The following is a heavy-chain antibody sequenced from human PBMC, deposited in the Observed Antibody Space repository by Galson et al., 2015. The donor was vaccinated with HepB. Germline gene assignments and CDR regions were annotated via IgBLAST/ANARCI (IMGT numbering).Heavy chain of an antibody. Sequence: QSGAEVKKPGESLRISCKGSGYSFTSYWISWVRQMPGKGLEWMGRIDPSDSYTNYSPSFQGHVTISADKSISTAYLQWSSLKASDTAMYYCARRGRDGYNLYAFDIWGQGTMVTVSS. D-gene: IGHD5-24*01. V-gene: IGHV5-10-1*01. CDR2: IDPSDSYT. CDR3: ARRGRDGYNLYAFDI. CDR1: GYSFTSYW. J-gene: IGHJ3*02.